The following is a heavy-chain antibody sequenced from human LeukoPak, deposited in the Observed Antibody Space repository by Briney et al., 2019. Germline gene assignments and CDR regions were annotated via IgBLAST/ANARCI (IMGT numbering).Heavy chain of an antibody. CDR2: ISWNSGSI. CDR1: GFTFDDYA. Sequence: GGSLRLSCAASGFTFDDYAMHWVRRAPGKGLEWVSGISWNSGSIGYADSVKGRFTISRDNAKNSLYLQMNSLRAEDTALYYCAKAPIPKLYGMDVWGQGTTVTVSS. J-gene: IGHJ6*02. V-gene: IGHV3-9*01. CDR3: AKAPIPKLYGMDV.